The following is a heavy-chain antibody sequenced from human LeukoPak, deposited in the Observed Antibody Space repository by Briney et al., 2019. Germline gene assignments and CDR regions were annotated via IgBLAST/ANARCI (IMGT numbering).Heavy chain of an antibody. J-gene: IGHJ3*02. D-gene: IGHD3-22*01. Sequence: ASVKVSCKASGYTFTSYDINWVRQATGQGLEWMGWKNPNSGNTGYAQKFQGRVTMTRNTSISTAYMELSSLRSEDTAVYYCATSITMIVVAGDAFDIWGQGTMVTVSS. CDR2: KNPNSGNT. CDR1: GYTFTSYD. CDR3: ATSITMIVVAGDAFDI. V-gene: IGHV1-8*01.